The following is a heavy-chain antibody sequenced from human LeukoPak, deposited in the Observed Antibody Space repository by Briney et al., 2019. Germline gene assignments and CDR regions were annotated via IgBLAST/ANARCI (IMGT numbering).Heavy chain of an antibody. D-gene: IGHD5-18*01. CDR3: AREVAIGRAAMEGLLH. J-gene: IGHJ4*02. CDR2: INTNTWNP. V-gene: IGHV7-4-1*02. Sequence: ASVKVSCKASGYTFTTYAMNWVRQAPGQGLEWMGWINTNTWNPACAQGFTGRFVFSLDTSVSTAYLQISSLKADDTAVYYCAREVAIGRAAMEGLLHWGQGTLVTVSS. CDR1: GYTFTTYA.